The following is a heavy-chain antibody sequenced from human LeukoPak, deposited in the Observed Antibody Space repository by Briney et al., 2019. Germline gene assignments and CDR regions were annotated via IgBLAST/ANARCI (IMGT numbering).Heavy chain of an antibody. CDR3: ASWGRYYDSSGYYYNWFDP. CDR2: ISSSGSTI. D-gene: IGHD3-22*01. J-gene: IGHJ5*02. Sequence: EGSLRLSCAASGFTFSSYEMNWVRQAPGKGLEWVSYISSSGSTIYYADSVKGRFTISRDNAKNSLYLQMNSLRAEDTAVYYCASWGRYYDSSGYYYNWFDPWGQGTLVTVSS. CDR1: GFTFSSYE. V-gene: IGHV3-48*03.